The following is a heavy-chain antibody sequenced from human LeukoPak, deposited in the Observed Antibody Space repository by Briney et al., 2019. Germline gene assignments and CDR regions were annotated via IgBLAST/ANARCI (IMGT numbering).Heavy chain of an antibody. Sequence: SETLSLTCTVSGGSISSGGYYWSWIRQPAGKGLEWIGRIYTSGSTNYNPSLKSRVTISVDTSKNQFSLKLSSVTAADTAVYYCARLRLGELSLYQYYFDYWGQGTLVTVSS. CDR3: ARLRLGELSLYQYYFDY. CDR1: GGSISSGGYY. J-gene: IGHJ4*02. CDR2: IYTSGST. V-gene: IGHV4-61*02. D-gene: IGHD3-16*02.